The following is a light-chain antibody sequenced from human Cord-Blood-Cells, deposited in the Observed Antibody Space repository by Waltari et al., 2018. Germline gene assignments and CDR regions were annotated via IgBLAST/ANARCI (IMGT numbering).Light chain of an antibody. Sequence: AIQLTQSPSSLSASVGVRVTITCRASHGISSALAWYQQKPGKAPKLLIYDASSLESGVPSRFSGSGSGTEFTLTISSLQPEDFATYYCQQFNSYPPTFGGGTKVEIK. J-gene: IGKJ4*01. CDR1: HGISSA. V-gene: IGKV1-13*02. CDR2: DAS. CDR3: QQFNSYPPT.